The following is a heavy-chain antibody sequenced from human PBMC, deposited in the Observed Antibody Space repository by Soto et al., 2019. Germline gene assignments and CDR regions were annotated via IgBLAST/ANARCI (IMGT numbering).Heavy chain of an antibody. Sequence: GEYQTISAPVSGYSFPIYWILWVRQMPGKGLEWMGRIDPSDSYTNYSPSFQGHVTISADKSISTAYLQWSSLKASDTAMYYCARHNEAVFMIVGNDAFDIWGQGTMVTVSS. V-gene: IGHV5-10-1*01. CDR1: GYSFPIYW. J-gene: IGHJ3*02. CDR2: IDPSDSYT. D-gene: IGHD3-22*01. CDR3: ARHNEAVFMIVGNDAFDI.